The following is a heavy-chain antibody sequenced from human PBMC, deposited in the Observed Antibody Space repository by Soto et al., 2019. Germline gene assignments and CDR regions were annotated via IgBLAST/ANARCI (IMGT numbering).Heavy chain of an antibody. CDR3: ASGVVGIAISASFDY. Sequence: GASVKVSCKASGGTFSSYAISLVRQAPGQGLEWMGGDIPILCTANYAQKLQGRDTITADKTTSTAQIELSSVGSEDPAEYYIASGVVGIAISASFDYWGQGTLVTVSS. CDR2: DIPILCTA. V-gene: IGHV1-69*10. D-gene: IGHD2-21*01. CDR1: GGTFSSYA. J-gene: IGHJ4*02.